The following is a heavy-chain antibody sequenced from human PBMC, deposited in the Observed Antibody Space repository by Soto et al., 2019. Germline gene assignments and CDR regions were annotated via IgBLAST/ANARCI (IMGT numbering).Heavy chain of an antibody. J-gene: IGHJ1*01. D-gene: IGHD1-1*01. CDR1: GGTFSSYA. CDR2: IIPVFGTA. Sequence: SVKVSFKASGGTFSSYAISWVRQAPGQGLECMGGIIPVFGTANYAQKFQGRVTINADESTSTVYMELSSLRSEDTTVYYCARGWNDFPHWGQGTLVTVSS. CDR3: ARGWNDFPH. V-gene: IGHV1-69*13.